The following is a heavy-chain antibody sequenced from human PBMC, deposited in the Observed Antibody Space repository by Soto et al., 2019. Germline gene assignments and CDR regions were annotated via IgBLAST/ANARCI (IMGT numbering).Heavy chain of an antibody. CDR1: GYTFTSYG. CDR2: ISAYNGNT. CDR3: ARDHFELPVEGSYCGGDCYLSYFDY. Sequence: ASVKVSCKASGYTFTSYGISWVRQAPGQGLEWMGWISAYNGNTNYAQKLQGRVTMTTDTSTSTAYMELRSLRSDDTAVYYFARDHFELPVEGSYCGGDCYLSYFDYWGQGTLVTVSS. J-gene: IGHJ4*02. V-gene: IGHV1-18*01. D-gene: IGHD2-21*01.